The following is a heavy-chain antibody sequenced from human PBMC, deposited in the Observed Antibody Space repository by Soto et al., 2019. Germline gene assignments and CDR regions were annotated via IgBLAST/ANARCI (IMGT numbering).Heavy chain of an antibody. CDR3: ARDRMYYYDSSGYSRGDAFDI. CDR2: INPSGGST. D-gene: IGHD3-22*01. V-gene: IGHV1-46*01. CDR1: GYTFTSYY. Sequence: ASVKVSCKASGYTFTSYYMHWVRQAPGQGLEWMGIINPSGGSTSYAQKFQGRVTMTRDTSTSTVYMELSSLRSEDTAVYYCARDRMYYYDSSGYSRGDAFDIWGQGTMVPVSS. J-gene: IGHJ3*02.